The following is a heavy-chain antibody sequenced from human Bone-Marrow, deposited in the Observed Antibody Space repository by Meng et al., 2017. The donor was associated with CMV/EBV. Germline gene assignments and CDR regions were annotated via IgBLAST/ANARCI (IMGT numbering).Heavy chain of an antibody. V-gene: IGHV4-59*01. CDR3: ASWGYYYDSSGYRSD. CDR2: IYYSGST. Sequence: GSLRLSCTVTGGFISSYYWSWIRQPPGKVLEWIGYIYYSGSTNYNPSLKSRVTISVDTSKNQFSLKLSSVTAADTAVYYCASWGYYYDSSGYRSDWGQGTVATVSS. CDR1: GGFISSYY. J-gene: IGHJ4*02. D-gene: IGHD3-22*01.